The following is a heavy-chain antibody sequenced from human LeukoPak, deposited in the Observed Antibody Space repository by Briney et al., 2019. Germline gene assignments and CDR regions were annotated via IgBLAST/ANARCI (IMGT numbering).Heavy chain of an antibody. J-gene: IGHJ4*02. CDR1: GGSINNHY. CDR2: IYTSGST. V-gene: IGHV4-4*07. Sequence: SETLSLTCTVSGGSINNHYWSWIRLPPGKGLEWIGRIYTSGSTNYNPSLKSRVTMSVDTSKNQFSLKLSSVTAADTAVYYCARAAEWPRKGVFDYWGQGTLVTVSS. CDR3: ARAAEWPRKGVFDY. D-gene: IGHD3-10*01.